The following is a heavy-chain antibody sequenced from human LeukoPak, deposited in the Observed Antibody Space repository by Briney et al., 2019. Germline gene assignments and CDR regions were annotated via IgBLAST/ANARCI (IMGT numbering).Heavy chain of an antibody. Sequence: KPSETLSVTCAVHGGSFSGYYWSWIRQPPGKGLEWIGEINHSGSTNYNPSLKSRVTISVDTSKNQFSLKLSSMTAADTAVYYCARGPRIAAAGTGRYFDLWGRGTLVTVSS. V-gene: IGHV4-34*01. D-gene: IGHD6-13*01. CDR3: ARGPRIAAAGTGRYFDL. CDR2: INHSGST. CDR1: GGSFSGYY. J-gene: IGHJ2*01.